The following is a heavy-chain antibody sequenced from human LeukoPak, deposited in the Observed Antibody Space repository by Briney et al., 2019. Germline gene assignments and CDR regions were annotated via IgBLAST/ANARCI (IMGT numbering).Heavy chain of an antibody. D-gene: IGHD6-13*01. CDR2: FDPEDGET. CDR1: GYTPTELS. CDR3: ANQPLVRFVLQLQH. Sequence: ASVKVSSMVSGYTPTELSTRWVRQAPGKGLEWMGRFDPEDGETIYAQKFQGRVTMTEDTSTNTAYMELSSLRSENTAVYYCANQPLVRFVLQLQHWGQGTLVTVSS. J-gene: IGHJ1*01. V-gene: IGHV1-24*01.